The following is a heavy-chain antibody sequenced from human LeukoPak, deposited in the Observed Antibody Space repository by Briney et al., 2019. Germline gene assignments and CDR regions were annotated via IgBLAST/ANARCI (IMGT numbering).Heavy chain of an antibody. D-gene: IGHD2-2*01. CDR3: ARLRRYCSSTSCLTNWFDP. V-gene: IGHV4-34*01. J-gene: IGHJ5*02. CDR1: GGSFSGYY. CDR2: INHSGST. Sequence: SETLSLTCAVYGGSFSGYYWSWIRQPPGKGLEWIGEINHSGSTNYNPSLKSRVTISVDTSKNQFSLKLSSVTAADMAVYYCARLRRYCSSTSCLTNWFDPWGQGTLVTVSS.